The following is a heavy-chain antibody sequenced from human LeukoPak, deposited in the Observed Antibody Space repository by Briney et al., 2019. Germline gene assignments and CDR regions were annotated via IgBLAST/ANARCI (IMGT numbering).Heavy chain of an antibody. CDR2: IIPIFGTA. CDR1: GGTFSSYA. Sequence: SVKVSCKASGGTFSSYAISWVRQAPGQGLEWMGGIIPIFGTANYAQKFQGRVTITADKSTSTAYMELSSLRSEDTAVYYCARVPGPAATGVDYYYYMDVWGKGTTVTISS. J-gene: IGHJ6*03. CDR3: ARVPGPAATGVDYYYYMDV. V-gene: IGHV1-69*06. D-gene: IGHD2-2*01.